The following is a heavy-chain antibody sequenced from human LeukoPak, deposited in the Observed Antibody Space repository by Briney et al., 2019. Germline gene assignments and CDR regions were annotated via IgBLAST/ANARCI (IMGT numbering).Heavy chain of an antibody. J-gene: IGHJ5*02. Sequence: GGSLRLSCAASGFTFSSYWMHWVRQAPGKGLVWVSRINSDGSSTSYADSVKGRFAISRDNAKNTLYLQMNSLRAEGTAVYYCARAKVPYGDYYGFDPWGQGTLVTVSS. CDR3: ARAKVPYGDYYGFDP. V-gene: IGHV3-74*01. D-gene: IGHD4-17*01. CDR1: GFTFSSYW. CDR2: INSDGSST.